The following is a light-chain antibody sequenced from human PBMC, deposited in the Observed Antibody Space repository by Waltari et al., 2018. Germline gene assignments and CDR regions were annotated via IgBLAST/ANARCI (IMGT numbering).Light chain of an antibody. V-gene: IGLV4-69*01. CDR2: VNSDGSH. CDR3: QTWGTGIWV. Sequence: QLVLTQSPSASASLGASVSLTCPLSSGHSYYAIAWHQQQPQKGPRYLMKVNSDGSHTKGDGIPDRFSGSSSGAERYLTISSLQSEDAADYYCQTWGTGIWVFGGGTKLTVL. J-gene: IGLJ3*02. CDR1: SGHSYYA.